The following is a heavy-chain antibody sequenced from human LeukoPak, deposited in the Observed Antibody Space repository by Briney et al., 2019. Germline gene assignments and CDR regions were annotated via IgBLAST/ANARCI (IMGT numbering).Heavy chain of an antibody. CDR2: ISASGANT. J-gene: IGHJ4*02. Sequence: PGGSLRLSCAASGFTFSVYGMSWVRQAPGKGLEYVSAISASGANTYYADSVKGRFTISRDNSKNTLSLQMNSLRAEDTAVHYCARVVSYYDSSGYHNYFDYWGQGTLVTVSS. D-gene: IGHD3-22*01. CDR1: GFTFSVYG. CDR3: ARVVSYYDSSGYHNYFDY. V-gene: IGHV3-23*01.